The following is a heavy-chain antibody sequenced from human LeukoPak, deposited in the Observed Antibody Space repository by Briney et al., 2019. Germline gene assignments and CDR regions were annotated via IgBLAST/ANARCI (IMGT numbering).Heavy chain of an antibody. J-gene: IGHJ3*02. V-gene: IGHV1-2*02. CDR2: INPNSGGT. D-gene: IGHD3-22*01. CDR1: GYTFTGYY. Sequence: ASVKVSCKASGYTFTGYYMHWVRQAPGQGLEWMGWINPNSGGTNYAQKFQGRVTVTRDTSISTAYMDLSRLRSDDTAVYYCARAGVWDYSDSSGYHNAAFDIWGQGTM. CDR3: ARAGVWDYSDSSGYHNAAFDI.